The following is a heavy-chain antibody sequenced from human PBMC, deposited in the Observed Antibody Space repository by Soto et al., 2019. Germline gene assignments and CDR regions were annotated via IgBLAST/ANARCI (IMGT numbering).Heavy chain of an antibody. CDR1: GFSLSNARMG. CDR2: IFSNDEK. CDR3: ARIRGIYYYYYYMDV. Sequence: QVTLKESGPVLVKPTETLTLTCTVSGFSLSNARMGVSWIRQPPGKALEWLAHIFSNDEKSYSTSLKSRLTSSKDTSKSQVVLTMTNMDPVDTATYYCARIRGIYYYYYYMDVWGKGTTVTVSS. V-gene: IGHV2-26*01. D-gene: IGHD3-10*01. J-gene: IGHJ6*03.